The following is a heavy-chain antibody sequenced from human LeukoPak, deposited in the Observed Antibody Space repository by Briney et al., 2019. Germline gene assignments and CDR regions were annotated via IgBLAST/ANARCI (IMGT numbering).Heavy chain of an antibody. Sequence: GGSLRLSCAASGFTFSSYAMSWVRQAPGKGLEWVSAISGSGGSTYYADSVKGRFTISRDNSKNTLYLQMNSLRAEDTAVYYCAKIQYSYDILTGYFPAYYFDYWGQGTLVTVSS. J-gene: IGHJ4*02. V-gene: IGHV3-23*01. D-gene: IGHD3-9*01. CDR2: ISGSGGST. CDR3: AKIQYSYDILTGYFPAYYFDY. CDR1: GFTFSSYA.